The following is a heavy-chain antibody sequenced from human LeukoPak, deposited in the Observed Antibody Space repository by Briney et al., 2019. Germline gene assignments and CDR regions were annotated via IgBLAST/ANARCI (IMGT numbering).Heavy chain of an antibody. CDR2: ISGGSGTI. V-gene: IGHV3-48*02. Sequence: GGSLRLSCAASGFTFNDYSMNWVRQAPGKGLEWVSYISGGSGTIYYADSVKGRFTISRHNAKNSLFLQMNSLRDKDTAVYYCARGLRYSISPFDYWGQGTLVTVSS. D-gene: IGHD3-16*02. CDR1: GFTFNDYS. CDR3: ARGLRYSISPFDY. J-gene: IGHJ4*02.